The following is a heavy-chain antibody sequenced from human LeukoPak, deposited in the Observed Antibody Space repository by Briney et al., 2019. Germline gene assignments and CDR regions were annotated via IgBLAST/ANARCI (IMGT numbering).Heavy chain of an antibody. V-gene: IGHV1-69*05. CDR1: GGTFSSYA. CDR3: AKDRGGYYYDSSGYYPFDY. CDR2: IIPIFGTA. J-gene: IGHJ4*02. D-gene: IGHD3-22*01. Sequence: SVKVSCKASGGTFSSYAISWVRQAPGQGLEWMGGIIPIFGTANYAQKFQGRVTITTDESTSTAYMELSSLRAEDTAVYYCAKDRGGYYYDSSGYYPFDYWGQGTLVTVSS.